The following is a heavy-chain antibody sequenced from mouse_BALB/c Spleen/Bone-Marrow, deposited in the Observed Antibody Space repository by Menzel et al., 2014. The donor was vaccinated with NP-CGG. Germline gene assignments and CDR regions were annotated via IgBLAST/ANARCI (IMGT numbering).Heavy chain of an antibody. CDR3: ARQGVYYGKTYYAMDY. J-gene: IGHJ4*01. CDR2: ISNGGGST. Sequence: EVMLVESGGGLVQPGGSLKISCAASGFTFSSYIMSWVRQTPEKRLEWVAYISNGGGSTYYPDTVKGRFTISRDNAKNPLYLQMISLKSEDTAMYYCARQGVYYGKTYYAMDYWGQGTSVTVSS. D-gene: IGHD2-1*01. CDR1: GFTFSSYI. V-gene: IGHV5-12-2*01.